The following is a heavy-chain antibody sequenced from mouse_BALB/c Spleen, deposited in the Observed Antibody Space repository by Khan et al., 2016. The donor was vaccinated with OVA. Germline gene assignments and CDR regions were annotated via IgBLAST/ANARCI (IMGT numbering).Heavy chain of an antibody. Sequence: QVQLKESGPGLVAPSQSLSITCTVSGFSLTDYGVSWIRQPPGKGLEWLAVIWGGGSTYYISALKSRLSISKDTSKSQVFLKMNSLRTDETAMYYCAKGVWSYYFAMDYWGQGTSVTVSS. J-gene: IGHJ4*01. D-gene: IGHD2-10*02. CDR3: AKGVWSYYFAMDY. CDR2: IWGGGST. V-gene: IGHV2-6-5*01. CDR1: GFSLTDYG.